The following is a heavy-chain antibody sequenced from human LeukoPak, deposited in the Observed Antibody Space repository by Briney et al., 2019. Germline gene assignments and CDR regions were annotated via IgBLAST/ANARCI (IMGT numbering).Heavy chain of an antibody. V-gene: IGHV4-59*01. CDR2: IYYTGST. Sequence: PSETLSLTCTVSGGSISAFYWSWIRQPPGKGLEWIGYIYYTGSTNYNPSLKSRVTISVDTSKNQFSLKLNSATAADTAVYYCARGFYDSNGYSDTFDVWGQGTMVTVSS. D-gene: IGHD3-22*01. CDR3: ARGFYDSNGYSDTFDV. CDR1: GGSISAFY. J-gene: IGHJ3*01.